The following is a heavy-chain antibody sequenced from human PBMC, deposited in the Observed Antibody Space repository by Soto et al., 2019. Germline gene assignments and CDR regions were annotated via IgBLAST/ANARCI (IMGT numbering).Heavy chain of an antibody. CDR2: ISSRGSTI. Sequence: QVQLVESGGGLVKPGGALRLSCAASGFTFSDYYMSWIRQAPGKGLEWVSYISSRGSTIYYADSVKGRFTISRDNAKNSLYLQMNSLRAEDTAVYYCARSGVWGSYRTSYVFDIWGQGTMVTVSS. CDR3: ARSGVWGSYRTSYVFDI. V-gene: IGHV3-11*01. CDR1: GFTFSDYY. D-gene: IGHD3-16*02. J-gene: IGHJ3*02.